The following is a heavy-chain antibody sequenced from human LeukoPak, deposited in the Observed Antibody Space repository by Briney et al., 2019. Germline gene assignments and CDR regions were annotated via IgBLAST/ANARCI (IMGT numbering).Heavy chain of an antibody. Sequence: ASVKVSCKASGYSFTSYGISWVRQAPGQGLEWMGWISAYNGNTNYAQKLQGRVTMTTDTSTSTAYMELRSLRSDDTAVYYCARELGDYGDYVDAFDIWGQGTMVTVSS. CDR2: ISAYNGNT. V-gene: IGHV1-18*01. CDR1: GYSFTSYG. J-gene: IGHJ3*02. CDR3: ARELGDYGDYVDAFDI. D-gene: IGHD4-17*01.